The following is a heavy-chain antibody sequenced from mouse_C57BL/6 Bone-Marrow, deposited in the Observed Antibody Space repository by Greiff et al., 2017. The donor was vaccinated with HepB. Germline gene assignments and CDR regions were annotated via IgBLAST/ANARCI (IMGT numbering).Heavy chain of an antibody. D-gene: IGHD1-1*01. CDR3: ARHYGSNYWYFDV. J-gene: IGHJ1*03. CDR1: GFSLTSYG. CDR2: IWSDGST. V-gene: IGHV2-6-1*01. Sequence: VKLVESGPGLVAPSQSLSITCTVSGFSLTSYGVHWVRQPPGKGLEWLVVIWSDGSTTYNSARKSRLSISKDNSKSQVFLKMNSLQTDDTAMYYCARHYGSNYWYFDVWGTGTTVTVSS.